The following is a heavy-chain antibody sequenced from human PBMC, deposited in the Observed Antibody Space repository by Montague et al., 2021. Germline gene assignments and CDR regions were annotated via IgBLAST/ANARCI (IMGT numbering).Heavy chain of an antibody. J-gene: IGHJ5*02. CDR3: AKQDYFVSGTSYKGFDP. V-gene: IGHV4-59*08. CDR1: GGSISSFY. Sequence: SETLSLTCTVSGGSISSFYWSWIRQPPEKGLELIAYTYYSGSAGGTTNYNPSLKSRVTMSIDTSTNQFSLKLSFVTAADTAVYYCAKQDYFVSGTSYKGFDPWGQGILVTVSS. D-gene: IGHD3-10*01. CDR2: TYYSGSAGGTT.